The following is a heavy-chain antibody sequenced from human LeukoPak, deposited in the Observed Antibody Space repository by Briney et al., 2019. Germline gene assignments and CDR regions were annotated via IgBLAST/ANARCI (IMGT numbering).Heavy chain of an antibody. CDR1: GGTFSSYA. D-gene: IGHD2-2*01. Sequence: ASVKVSCKASGGTFSSYAISWVRQAPGQGLEWMGRIIPILGIANYAQKFQGRVTITADNSTSTAYMELSSLRSEDTAVYYCARASYCSSTSCYAVFDYWGQGTLVTVSS. V-gene: IGHV1-69*04. CDR3: ARASYCSSTSCYAVFDY. CDR2: IIPILGIA. J-gene: IGHJ4*02.